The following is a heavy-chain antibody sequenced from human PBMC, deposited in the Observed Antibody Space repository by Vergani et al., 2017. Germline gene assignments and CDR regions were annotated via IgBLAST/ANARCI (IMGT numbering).Heavy chain of an antibody. J-gene: IGHJ4*02. CDR1: GDSVISTDSH. CDR3: ASKRGACRAAYCHSYDF. Sequence: QVQLQESGPGLVKPSETLSLTCTVSGDSVISTDSHWGWIRQPPGKGLEWIGSMDYSGRTSYNPSLESRISISFETPQNQFSLRLTSLTAADTAVYYCASKRGACRAAYCHSYDFWGPGTLVGVAS. D-gene: IGHD2-15*01. V-gene: IGHV4-39*01. CDR2: MDYSGRT.